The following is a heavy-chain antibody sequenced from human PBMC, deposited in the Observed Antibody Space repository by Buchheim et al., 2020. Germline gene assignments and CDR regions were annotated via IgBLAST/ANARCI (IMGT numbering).Heavy chain of an antibody. CDR1: GYTFTGYY. CDR2: INPNSGGT. J-gene: IGHJ5*02. D-gene: IGHD6-13*01. Sequence: QVQLVQSGAEVKKPGASVKVSCKASGYTFTGYYMHWVRQAPGQRLEWMGWINPNSGGTNYAQKFQGWVTLTRDTSIRHAYMELSRLRSDDTAVYYCAREYSSSWLNGSNWFDPWGQGTL. CDR3: AREYSSSWLNGSNWFDP. V-gene: IGHV1-2*04.